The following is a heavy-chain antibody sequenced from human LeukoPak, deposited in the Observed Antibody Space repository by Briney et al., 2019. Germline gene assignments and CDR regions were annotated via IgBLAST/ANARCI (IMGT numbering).Heavy chain of an antibody. D-gene: IGHD4-23*01. Sequence: PGGSLRLSCAASGFTFSSNAMSWVRQAPGKGLEWVSAISDSGGSTYYADSVKGRFTISRDNSKNTLYLQMNSLRAEDTAVYYCAKDTHVFGNYNWFDPWGQGTLVTVSS. CDR1: GFTFSSNA. CDR3: AKDTHVFGNYNWFDP. CDR2: ISDSGGST. V-gene: IGHV3-23*01. J-gene: IGHJ5*02.